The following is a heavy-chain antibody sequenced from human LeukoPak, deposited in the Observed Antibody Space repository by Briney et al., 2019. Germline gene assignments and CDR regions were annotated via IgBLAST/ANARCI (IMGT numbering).Heavy chain of an antibody. CDR1: GASITSNW. Sequence: PSETLSLTCAVSGASITSNWWSWVRQSPGKGLEWVSSISSSSSYIYYADSVKGRFTISRDNAKNSLYLQMNSLRAEDTAVYYCARDSIAVAGVFDYWGQGALVTVSS. V-gene: IGHV3-21*01. CDR3: ARDSIAVAGVFDY. CDR2: ISSSSSYI. D-gene: IGHD6-19*01. J-gene: IGHJ4*02.